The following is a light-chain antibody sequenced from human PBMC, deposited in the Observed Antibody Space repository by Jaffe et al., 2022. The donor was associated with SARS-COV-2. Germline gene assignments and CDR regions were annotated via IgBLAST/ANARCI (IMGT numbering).Light chain of an antibody. V-gene: IGLV2-14*03. CDR2: DVS. J-gene: IGLJ1*01. Sequence: QSALTQPASVSGSPGQSISISCTGTSSDVGGYNYVSWYQQHPGKAPKVIIYDVSNRPSGVSDRFSGSKSGNTASLTISGLQAEDEADYYCISFTTSTTLVFGTGTKVTVL. CDR1: SSDVGGYNY. CDR3: ISFTTSTTLV.